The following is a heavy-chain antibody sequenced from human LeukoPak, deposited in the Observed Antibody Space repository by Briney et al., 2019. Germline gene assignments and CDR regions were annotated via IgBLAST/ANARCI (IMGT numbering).Heavy chain of an antibody. D-gene: IGHD4-17*01. CDR2: IYYSGST. CDR3: ARGEVITSTVTTYFDY. CDR1: GGSISSYY. V-gene: IGHV4-59*01. Sequence: PSETLSLTCTVSGGSISSYYWSWIRQPPGKGLEWIGYIYYSGSTNYNPSLKSRVTISVDTSKNQFSLKLSSVTAADTAVYYRARGEVITSTVTTYFDYWGQGTLVTVSS. J-gene: IGHJ4*02.